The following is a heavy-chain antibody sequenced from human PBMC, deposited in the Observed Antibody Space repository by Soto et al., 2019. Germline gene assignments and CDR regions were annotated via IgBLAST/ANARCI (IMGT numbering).Heavy chain of an antibody. V-gene: IGHV3-23*01. D-gene: IGHD6-19*01. CDR2: ISGSGGST. CDR1: GLTFSSYA. J-gene: IGHJ4*02. Sequence: PGGSLRLSCAASGLTFSSYAMSWVRQAPGKGLEWVSTISGSGGSTHHADSVKGRFTISRDNSKNTLYLQMNSLRVEDTAVYYCAKNSNVAKQWPYAVDYWGQGTLVTVSS. CDR3: AKNSNVAKQWPYAVDY.